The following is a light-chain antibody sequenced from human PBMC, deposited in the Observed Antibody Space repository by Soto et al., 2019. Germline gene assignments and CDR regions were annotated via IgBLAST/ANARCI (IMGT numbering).Light chain of an antibody. Sequence: DIQMTQSPSSLSASVGDRVTITCRASQSIGNSLTWYQQKPGKAPKLLIYGSSTLQGGVPSRFSRSGSGTDFALTISSLQPEDFATYYCQQSYTTPTTFGQGTRLDMK. CDR3: QQSYTTPTT. CDR2: GSS. J-gene: IGKJ5*01. CDR1: QSIGNS. V-gene: IGKV1-39*01.